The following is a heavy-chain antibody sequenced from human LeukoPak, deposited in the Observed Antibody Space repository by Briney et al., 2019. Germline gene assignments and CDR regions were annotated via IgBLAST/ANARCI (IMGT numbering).Heavy chain of an antibody. CDR1: GFTFSSYG. Sequence: GGSLRLSCAASGFTFSSYGMHWVRQAPGKGLEGVAVIWYDGSNEYYADSVKGRFTISRDNSKSTLYLQMNSLRVEDTAVYYCAREGPLGATLGYWGQGTLVTVSS. J-gene: IGHJ4*02. CDR2: IWYDGSNE. V-gene: IGHV3-33*01. D-gene: IGHD1-26*01. CDR3: AREGPLGATLGY.